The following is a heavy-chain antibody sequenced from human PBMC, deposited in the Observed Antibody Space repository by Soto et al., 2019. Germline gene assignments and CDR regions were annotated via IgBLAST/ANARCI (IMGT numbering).Heavy chain of an antibody. Sequence: QITLKESGPTLVKPTQTLTLTCTFSGFSLSTSGVGVTWIRQPPGKALEWLALIYWDDDKRYSPSLKTRLTITKDTARNQVVLTMTNMDPLDTATYYCARIGGSANYYPNYFDYWGQGSLVTVSS. J-gene: IGHJ4*02. CDR2: IYWDDDK. CDR1: GFSLSTSGVG. CDR3: ARIGGSANYYPNYFDY. D-gene: IGHD3-10*01. V-gene: IGHV2-5*02.